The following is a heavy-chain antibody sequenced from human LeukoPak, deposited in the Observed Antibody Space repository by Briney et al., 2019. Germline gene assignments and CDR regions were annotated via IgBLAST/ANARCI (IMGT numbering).Heavy chain of an antibody. D-gene: IGHD3-22*01. CDR3: AKGLGTSGYHDY. J-gene: IGHJ4*02. CDR1: GFTFSSYG. V-gene: IGHV3-23*01. CDR2: ISDSGDRT. Sequence: GRSLRLSCAASGFTFSSYGMHWVRQAPGKGLERVSGISDSGDRTYYADSVKGRFTISRDNSKNMLYLQMNSLRVEDTALYYCAKGLGTSGYHDYWGQGTLVTVSS.